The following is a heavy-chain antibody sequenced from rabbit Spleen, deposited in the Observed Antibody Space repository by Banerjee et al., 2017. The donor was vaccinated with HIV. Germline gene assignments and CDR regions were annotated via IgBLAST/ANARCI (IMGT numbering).Heavy chain of an antibody. CDR1: GFDFSSYY. D-gene: IGHD4-1*01. V-gene: IGHV1S7*01. J-gene: IGHJ4*01. Sequence: QLKETGGGLVQPGGSLTLSCKASGFDFSSYYMSWVRQAPGKGLEWIGYIDPIFGSTSYASWVNGRFTISSHNAQNTLYLQLNSLTAADTATYFCARDMGVAAGYYFNLWGPGTLVTVS. CDR3: ARDMGVAAGYYFNL. CDR2: IDPIFGST.